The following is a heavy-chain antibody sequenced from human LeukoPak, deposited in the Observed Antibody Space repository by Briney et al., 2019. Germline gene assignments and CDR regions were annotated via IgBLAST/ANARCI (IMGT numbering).Heavy chain of an antibody. Sequence: GGSLRLSCAASGFSFSRYGMHWVRQAPGKGLEWVAVISYDGTSKYYADSVKGRFTISRDNSKNTLYLQMNSLRAEDTAVYYCASSLPRYSSSWYLFNYWGQGTLVTVSS. CDR2: ISYDGTSK. CDR3: ASSLPRYSSSWYLFNY. J-gene: IGHJ4*02. V-gene: IGHV3-30*03. CDR1: GFSFSRYG. D-gene: IGHD6-13*01.